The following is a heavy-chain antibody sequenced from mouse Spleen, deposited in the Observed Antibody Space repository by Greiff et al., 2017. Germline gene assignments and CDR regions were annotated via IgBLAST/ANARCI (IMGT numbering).Heavy chain of an antibody. J-gene: IGHJ2*01. CDR2: IDPENGDT. V-gene: IGHV14-4*01. CDR1: GFNIKDDY. Sequence: VQLQQSGAELVRPGASVKLSCTASGFNIKDDYMHWVKQRPEQGLEWIGWIDPENGDTEYASKFQGKATITADTSSNTAYLQLSSLTSEDTAVYYCTLYYYGLFDYWGQGTTLTVSS. D-gene: IGHD1-1*01. CDR3: TLYYYGLFDY.